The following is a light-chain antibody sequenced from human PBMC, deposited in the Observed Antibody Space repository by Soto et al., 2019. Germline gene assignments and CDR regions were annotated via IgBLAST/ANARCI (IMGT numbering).Light chain of an antibody. CDR1: SSDIGGYKY. Sequence: QSALTQPASVSGSPGQSITISCTGTSSDIGGYKYVSWYQQHPAKAPKLMIYDVNNRPSGVSNRFAGSKSGNTASLTISGLQAEDEADYYCSSYTTVSTLVVFGGGTKVTVL. CDR2: DVN. CDR3: SSYTTVSTLVV. V-gene: IGLV2-14*03. J-gene: IGLJ2*01.